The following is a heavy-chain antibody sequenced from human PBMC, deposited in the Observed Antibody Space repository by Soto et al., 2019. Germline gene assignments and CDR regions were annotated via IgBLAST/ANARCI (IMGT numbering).Heavy chain of an antibody. CDR2: TGSGTGPG. Sequence: ASVKVSCKASGGSLSTNPISWVRQAPGQGLEWMGGTGSGTGPGNHAQKFQGRLTVTADKSTSTVYMELTNLSSEDPAVYYCARRHSGGFFRFFDSWGQGTLVTVSS. V-gene: IGHV1-69*06. D-gene: IGHD2-15*01. CDR3: ARRHSGGFFRFFDS. CDR1: GGSLSTNP. J-gene: IGHJ4*02.